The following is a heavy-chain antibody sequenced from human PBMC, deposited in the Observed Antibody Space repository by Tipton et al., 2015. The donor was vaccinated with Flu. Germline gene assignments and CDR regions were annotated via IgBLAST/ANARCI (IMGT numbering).Heavy chain of an antibody. D-gene: IGHD2-15*01. Sequence: TLSLTCTVSGGSISSSSYYWGWIRQPPGKGLEWIGSMYYSGSTYYNPSLKSRVTISVDTSKKQFSLKLSSVTAADTAVYYCARGAVVGKLSWFDPWGQGTLVTVSS. J-gene: IGHJ5*02. CDR2: MYYSGST. CDR1: GGSISSSSYY. CDR3: ARGAVVGKLSWFDP. V-gene: IGHV4-39*07.